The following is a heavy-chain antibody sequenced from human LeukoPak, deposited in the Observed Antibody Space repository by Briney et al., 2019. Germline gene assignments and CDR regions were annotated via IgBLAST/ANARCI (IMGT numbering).Heavy chain of an antibody. J-gene: IGHJ6*02. CDR3: AKDFFQDSSGNYYYGMDV. V-gene: IGHV3-23*01. CDR2: ISGSGGST. Sequence: GGSLRLSCAASGFTFSSYAMSWVRQAPGKGLEWVSAISGSGGSTYYADSVKGRFTISRNNSKNTLYLQMNSLRAEDTAVYYCAKDFFQDSSGNYYYGMDVRGQGTTVPVSS. CDR1: GFTFSSYA. D-gene: IGHD6-19*01.